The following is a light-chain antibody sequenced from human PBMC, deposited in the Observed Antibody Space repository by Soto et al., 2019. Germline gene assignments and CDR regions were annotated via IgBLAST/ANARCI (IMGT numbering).Light chain of an antibody. J-gene: IGKJ1*01. CDR2: DAS. Sequence: DIQMTQSLSTQSASVGDGVTITCRASQSMNDWLAWYQQKPGKAPKVLIYDASSLQSGVPSRFSGSGSGTEFTLTIDSLQPDDVATYYCLRYNAFSQTFGQGTKV. V-gene: IGKV1-5*01. CDR3: LRYNAFSQT. CDR1: QSMNDW.